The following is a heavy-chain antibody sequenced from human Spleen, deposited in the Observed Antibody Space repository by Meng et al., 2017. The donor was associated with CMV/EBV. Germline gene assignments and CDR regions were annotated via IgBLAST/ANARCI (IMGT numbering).Heavy chain of an antibody. J-gene: IGHJ4*02. D-gene: IGHD2-2*01. CDR2: LYSGGSI. V-gene: IGHV3-66*01. CDR1: GFTVSVNS. CDR3: ARAPRPAATLVYFDY. Sequence: GESLKISCAASGFTVSVNSMSWVRQAPGKGLEWVSVLYSGGSIYYADSVKGRFTISRDNAKNSLYLQMNSLRAEDTAVYYCARAPRPAATLVYFDYWGQGTLVTISS.